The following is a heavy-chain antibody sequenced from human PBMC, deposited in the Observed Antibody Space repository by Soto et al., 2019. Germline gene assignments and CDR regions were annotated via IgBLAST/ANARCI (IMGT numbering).Heavy chain of an antibody. Sequence: VQLLESGGGLVQPGGSLRLSCAASGFPFSHYAMSWVRQAPGKGLEWVSAISGSGNDASYADSVRGRFTISRDNSRDTLYLQMNSLRADDTAVYYCSRETLWFGESPKSGGQGTLVTVSS. J-gene: IGHJ4*02. V-gene: IGHV3-23*01. D-gene: IGHD3-10*01. CDR1: GFPFSHYA. CDR3: SRETLWFGESPKS. CDR2: ISGSGNDA.